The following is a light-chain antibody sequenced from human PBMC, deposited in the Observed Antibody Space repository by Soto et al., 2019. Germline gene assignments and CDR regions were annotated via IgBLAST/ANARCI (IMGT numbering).Light chain of an antibody. J-gene: IGKJ4*01. V-gene: IGKV3-20*01. CDR2: GAS. CDR1: QSVSSEK. Sequence: VLMQSRGTLSLSPGERASLSSRASQSVSSEKLAWYQQKPGQAPRLLIFGASGRATGIPERFSGSGSGTDFSLTISRLEPEDSAVYYCQQYGSALLTFGGGTTV. CDR3: QQYGSALLT.